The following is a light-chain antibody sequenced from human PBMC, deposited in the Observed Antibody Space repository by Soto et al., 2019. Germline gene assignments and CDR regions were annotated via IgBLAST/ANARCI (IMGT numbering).Light chain of an antibody. V-gene: IGKV3-15*01. CDR3: QQGHNWPLT. J-gene: IGKJ2*01. Sequence: EIAMTQSPATLSLSPGERAALSCRASQSINSELAWYQQKPGQPPRLLIYGASTRATGVPARFTGSESGSDFTLTISGLQSEDFAVYYCQQGHNWPLTFGQGTRLEI. CDR1: QSINSE. CDR2: GAS.